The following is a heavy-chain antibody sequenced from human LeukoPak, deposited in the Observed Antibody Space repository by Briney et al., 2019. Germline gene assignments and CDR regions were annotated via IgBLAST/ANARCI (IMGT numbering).Heavy chain of an antibody. CDR2: MNPNSGNT. Sequence: ASVKVSCKASGYTFTSYDINWVRQATGQGLEWMGWMNPNSGNTGYAQKFQGRVTMTRNTSISTAYMELSSLRSEDTAVYYCARSLSVPYYYYYYGMDVWGQGTTVTVS. CDR1: GYTFTSYD. CDR3: ARSLSVPYYYYYYGMDV. J-gene: IGHJ6*02. V-gene: IGHV1-8*01.